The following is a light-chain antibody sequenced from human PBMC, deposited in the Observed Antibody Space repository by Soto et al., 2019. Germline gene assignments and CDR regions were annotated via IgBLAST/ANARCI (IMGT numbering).Light chain of an antibody. CDR3: SSYTTTSTLV. CDR1: NRDVGSYNL. J-gene: IGLJ3*02. Sequence: QSALTQPASVSGSPGQSITIACTGTNRDVGSYNLVSWYQQCPGEAPKLIISEVRNRPSGISYRFTGSKSGNTASLTISGLQAEDEADYYCSSYTTTSTLVFGGGTKLTVL. V-gene: IGLV2-14*01. CDR2: EVR.